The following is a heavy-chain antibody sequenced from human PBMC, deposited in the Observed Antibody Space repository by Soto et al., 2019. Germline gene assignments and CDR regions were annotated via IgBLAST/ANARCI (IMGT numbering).Heavy chain of an antibody. J-gene: IGHJ4*02. V-gene: IGHV3-23*01. D-gene: IGHD2-15*01. CDR1: GFTFNNYA. CDR3: ARGYVGSWAHFDY. Sequence: EVQLLESGGDLAQPGGSLRLSCSASGFTFNNYAMNWVRQAPGKGLEWISSISDSSSKKYYADSVKGRFTISRDNSKNTLPLQLNTLRADDTAVYFCARGYVGSWAHFDYWGQGTQVIVSS. CDR2: ISDSSSKK.